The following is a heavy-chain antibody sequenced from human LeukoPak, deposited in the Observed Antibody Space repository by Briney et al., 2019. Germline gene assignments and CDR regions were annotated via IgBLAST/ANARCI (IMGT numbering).Heavy chain of an antibody. Sequence: GGSLRLSCAASGFTFDDCGMSWVRQAPGKGLEWVSGINWNGDNTDYADSVKGRFTISRDNAKNSLYLQMNSLRAEDTALYYCARGFDGNFDYWGQGTLVTVSP. V-gene: IGHV3-20*04. CDR3: ARGFDGNFDY. J-gene: IGHJ4*02. CDR1: GFTFDDCG. CDR2: INWNGDNT. D-gene: IGHD3-9*01.